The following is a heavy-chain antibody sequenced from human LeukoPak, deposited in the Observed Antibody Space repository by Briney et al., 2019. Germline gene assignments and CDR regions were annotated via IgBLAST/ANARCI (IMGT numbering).Heavy chain of an antibody. CDR1: GGSFSGYY. Sequence: SETLSLTCAVYGGSFSGYYWSWIRQPPGQGLEWIGEINHSGSTNYNPSLKSRVTMSVDTSKNQFSLKLSSVTAADTAVYYCARRCSSTSCYWADAFDIWGKGTMVTVSS. V-gene: IGHV4-34*01. CDR2: INHSGST. CDR3: ARRCSSTSCYWADAFDI. J-gene: IGHJ3*02. D-gene: IGHD2-2*01.